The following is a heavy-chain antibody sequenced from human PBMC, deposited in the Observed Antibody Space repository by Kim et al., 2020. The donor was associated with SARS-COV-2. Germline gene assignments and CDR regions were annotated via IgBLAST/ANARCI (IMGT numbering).Heavy chain of an antibody. CDR1: GFTFDDYA. CDR3: AKDGASYDFWSGYLSYF. CDR2: ISWNSGSI. V-gene: IGHV3-9*01. D-gene: IGHD3-3*01. J-gene: IGHJ4*03. Sequence: GGSLRLSCAASGFTFDDYAMHWVRQAPGKGLEWVSGISWNSGSIGYADSVKGRFTISRDNAKNSLYLQMNSLRAEDTALYYCAKDGASYDFWSGYLSYF.